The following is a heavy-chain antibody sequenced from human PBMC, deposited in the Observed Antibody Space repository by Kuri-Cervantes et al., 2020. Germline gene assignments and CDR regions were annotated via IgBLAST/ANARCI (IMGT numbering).Heavy chain of an antibody. V-gene: IGHV4-39*01. CDR2: IYYSGST. J-gene: IGHJ6*02. D-gene: IGHD2-15*01. Sequence: SETLSLTCTVSGGSISSSSYYWGWIRQPPGKGLEWIGSIYYSGSTYYNPSLKSRVTISVDTSKNQFSLKLSSVTAADTAVYYCAGFDKYCSGGSCHHGYYYDIDVWGQGTTVTVSS. CDR1: GGSISSSSYY. CDR3: AGFDKYCSGGSCHHGYYYDIDV.